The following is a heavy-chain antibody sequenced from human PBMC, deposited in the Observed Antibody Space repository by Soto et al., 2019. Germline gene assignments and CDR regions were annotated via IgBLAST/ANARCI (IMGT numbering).Heavy chain of an antibody. J-gene: IGHJ5*02. D-gene: IGHD3-10*01. Sequence: QVQLQQWGAGLLKPSETLSLTCAVYGGSFSGYYWSWIRQPPGKGLEWSGEINHSGSTNYNPSLKSRVTLSVETSKCRFALKLSSVTAADTAVYYCARVAAPVFGPGSNYYGSGSHYNWFDPWGKGTLVTVSS. CDR1: GGSFSGYY. CDR3: ARVAAPVFGPGSNYYGSGSHYNWFDP. V-gene: IGHV4-34*01. CDR2: INHSGST.